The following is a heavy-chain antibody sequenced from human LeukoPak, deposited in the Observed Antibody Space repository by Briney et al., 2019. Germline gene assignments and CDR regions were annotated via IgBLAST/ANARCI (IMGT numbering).Heavy chain of an antibody. V-gene: IGHV1-2*02. CDR2: INPNTGVT. J-gene: IGHJ3*02. CDR1: GYTFTGYY. D-gene: IGHD2-15*01. Sequence: ASVKVSCKASGYTFTGYYMHWVRQAPGQGLEWMGWINPNTGVTKYEQKFQGRVTMTRDTSISTAYMELSRLRSDDTAVYYCARHCSGGSCNGRDSFDMWGQGTMVTVSS. CDR3: ARHCSGGSCNGRDSFDM.